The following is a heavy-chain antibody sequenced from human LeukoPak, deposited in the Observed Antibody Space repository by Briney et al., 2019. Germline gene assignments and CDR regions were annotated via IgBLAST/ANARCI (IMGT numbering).Heavy chain of an antibody. D-gene: IGHD2-2*01. CDR1: GGSISSGDYY. Sequence: PSETLSLTCTVSGGSISSGDYYWSWIRQPPGKGLEWIGYIYYSGNTYYNPSLKSRVTISVDTSKNQFSLKLSSVTAADTAVYYCARERYYCSTTLCSPDWFDPWGQGTLVTVSS. CDR3: ARERYYCSTTLCSPDWFDP. CDR2: IYYSGNT. J-gene: IGHJ5*02. V-gene: IGHV4-30-4*01.